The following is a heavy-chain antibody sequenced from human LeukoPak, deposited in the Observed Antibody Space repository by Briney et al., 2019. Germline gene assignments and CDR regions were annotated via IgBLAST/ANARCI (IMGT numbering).Heavy chain of an antibody. Sequence: PGGSPRLSCAASGFTFSDYYMSWVRQAPGKGLEWVAVMSYDGSHKFYADSVKGRFTISRDNSKNTLYLQVNSLRAEDTALYYCARVGEEQQLADYFDYWGQGTLVTVSS. CDR2: MSYDGSHK. CDR3: ARVGEEQQLADYFDY. J-gene: IGHJ4*02. V-gene: IGHV3-30-3*01. D-gene: IGHD6-13*01. CDR1: GFTFSDYY.